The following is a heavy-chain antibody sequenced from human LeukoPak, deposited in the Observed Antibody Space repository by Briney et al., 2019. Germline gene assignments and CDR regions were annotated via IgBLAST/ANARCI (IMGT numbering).Heavy chain of an antibody. Sequence: PGGSLRLSCAASGFTFSSNYMSWVRQAPGKGLEWVSVIYSGGSTYYADSVKGRFTISRDNSKNTLYLQMNSLRAEDTAVYYCARGGFWSGSPPYYFDYWGQGTLVTVSS. J-gene: IGHJ4*02. V-gene: IGHV3-53*01. CDR1: GFTFSSNY. CDR3: ARGGFWSGSPPYYFDY. CDR2: IYSGGST. D-gene: IGHD3-3*01.